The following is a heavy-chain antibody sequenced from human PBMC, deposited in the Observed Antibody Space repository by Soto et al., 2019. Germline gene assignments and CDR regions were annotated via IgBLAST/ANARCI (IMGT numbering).Heavy chain of an antibody. CDR2: MNPNSGNT. Sequence: QVQLVQSGAEVKKPGASVKVSGKASGYTFTSYDINWLRQATGQGLEWMGGMNPNSGNTGYAQKFQGRVTMTRNTSRSTAYMELSSLRSEDTAVYYCARERSAAGTGWFDPWGQGTLVTVSS. CDR3: ARERSAAGTGWFDP. CDR1: GYTFTSYD. V-gene: IGHV1-8*01. D-gene: IGHD6-13*01. J-gene: IGHJ5*02.